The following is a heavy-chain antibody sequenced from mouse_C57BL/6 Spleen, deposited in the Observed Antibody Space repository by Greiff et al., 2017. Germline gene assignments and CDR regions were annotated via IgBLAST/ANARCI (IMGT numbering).Heavy chain of an antibody. J-gene: IGHJ4*01. CDR1: GYAFTNYL. V-gene: IGHV1-54*01. CDR3: ARSQRDYYAMDY. CDR2: INPGSGGT. Sequence: VQLQQSGAELVRPGTSVKVSCKASGYAFTNYLIEWVKQRPGQGLEWIGVINPGSGGTNYNEKFKGKATLTADKSSSTAYMQLSSLTSEDSAVYFCARSQRDYYAMDYWGQGTSVTVSS.